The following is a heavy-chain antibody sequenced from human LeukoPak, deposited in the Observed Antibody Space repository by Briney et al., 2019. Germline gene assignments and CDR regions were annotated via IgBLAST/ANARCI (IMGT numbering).Heavy chain of an antibody. CDR3: ARDSGTTGEVKFDP. CDR2: IYGSGST. J-gene: IGHJ5*02. CDR1: GGSISRYY. V-gene: IGHV4-4*07. Sequence: SDTLSLTFTVSGGSISRYYCSCIRQPAGNGLQLIGRIYGSGSTTYNPSLKSRLTMSVDTSKNQFSMKLSSMTAADTAIYYCARDSGTTGEVKFDPWGQGILVTVS. D-gene: IGHD3-10*01.